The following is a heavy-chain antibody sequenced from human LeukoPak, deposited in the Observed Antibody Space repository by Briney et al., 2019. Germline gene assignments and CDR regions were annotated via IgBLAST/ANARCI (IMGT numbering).Heavy chain of an antibody. CDR1: GGSISSYY. CDR3: ARYTRQQLVPDAFDI. CDR2: IYYSGST. J-gene: IGHJ3*02. Sequence: SETLSLTCTVSGGSISSYYWSWIRQPPGKGLEWIGYIYYSGSTNYNPSLKSRVTISVDTSKNQFSLKLSSVTAADTAVYYCARYTRQQLVPDAFDIWGQGTMVTVSS. V-gene: IGHV4-59*08. D-gene: IGHD6-13*01.